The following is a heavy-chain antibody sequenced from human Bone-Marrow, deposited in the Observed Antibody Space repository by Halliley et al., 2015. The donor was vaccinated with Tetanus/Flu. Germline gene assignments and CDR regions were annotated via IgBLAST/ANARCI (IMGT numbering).Heavy chain of an antibody. Sequence: QLVQSGAEVKKPGSSVKVSCKTSGGSFSSYAISWVRQAPGQGLEWMGSIMPLFGIPNYAEKFQGRVTITADASTRTAYMELRSLRSGDTAIYYCARGGVVGAPFDYWGQGTLVTVSS. D-gene: IGHD1-26*01. J-gene: IGHJ4*02. CDR2: IMPLFGIP. CDR1: GGSFSSYA. V-gene: IGHV1-69*18. CDR3: ARGGVVGAPFDY.